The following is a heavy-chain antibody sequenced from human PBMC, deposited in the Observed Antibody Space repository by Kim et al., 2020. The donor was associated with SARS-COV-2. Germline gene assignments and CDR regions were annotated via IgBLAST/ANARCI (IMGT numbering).Heavy chain of an antibody. Sequence: GGSLRLSCAASGFTFVSYAMSWVRQAPGKGLEWVSAIRVGGDRTYYADAMKGRFSVSRDNSKNTLYLQMNTLRADDTAVYYCAREEGVGEIDFDYWGQGTQVTVSS. CDR3: AREEGVGEIDFDY. D-gene: IGHD3-16*01. V-gene: IGHV3-23*01. CDR2: IRVGGDRT. CDR1: GFTFVSYA. J-gene: IGHJ4*02.